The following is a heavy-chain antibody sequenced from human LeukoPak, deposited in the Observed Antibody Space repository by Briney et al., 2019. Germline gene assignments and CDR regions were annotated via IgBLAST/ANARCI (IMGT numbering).Heavy chain of an antibody. CDR2: ISSSSTI. J-gene: IGHJ4*02. CDR1: GFTFSSYS. Sequence: PRGSLRLSCAASGFTFSSYSMNWVRQAPGKWLEWVSYISSSSTIYYADSVKGRFTISRDNAKNSLYLQMNSLRAEDTAVYYCARGSDILTGYYSIGWYFDYWGQGTLVTVSS. V-gene: IGHV3-48*01. CDR3: ARGSDILTGYYSIGWYFDY. D-gene: IGHD3-9*01.